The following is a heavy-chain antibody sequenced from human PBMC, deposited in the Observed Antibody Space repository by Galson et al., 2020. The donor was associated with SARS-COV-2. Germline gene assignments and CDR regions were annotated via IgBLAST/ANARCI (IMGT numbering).Heavy chain of an antibody. CDR1: GFTFSNFW. V-gene: IGHV3-74*01. CDR3: TRDWCNLGFDV. J-gene: IGHJ4*02. Sequence: TGGSLRLSCTSSGFTFSNFWMYWVRQAPGKGLVWVSRLNGEGRSIGYADSVTGRFTISRDNAKNTLYLQLNSLRAEDTAVYYCTRDWCNLGFDVWGPGTLVTVSS. D-gene: IGHD2-15*01. CDR2: LNGEGRSI.